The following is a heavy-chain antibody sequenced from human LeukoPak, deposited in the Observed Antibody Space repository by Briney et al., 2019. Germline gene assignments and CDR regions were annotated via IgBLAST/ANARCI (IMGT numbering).Heavy chain of an antibody. CDR1: GYTFTGYY. Sequence: ASVKVSCKASGYTFTGYYMHWVRQAPGQGLEWMGWINPNSGGTNYAQKFQGRVTMTRDTSISTAYMELSRLRSDDTAVYYCARGMITFGGVIRAYYFDYWGQGTLVTVSS. V-gene: IGHV1-2*02. J-gene: IGHJ4*02. CDR2: INPNSGGT. CDR3: ARGMITFGGVIRAYYFDY. D-gene: IGHD3-16*02.